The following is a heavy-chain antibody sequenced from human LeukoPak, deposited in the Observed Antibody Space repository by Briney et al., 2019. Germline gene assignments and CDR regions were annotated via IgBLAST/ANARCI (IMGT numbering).Heavy chain of an antibody. J-gene: IGHJ3*01. CDR1: GFTFSSYS. D-gene: IGHD1-20*01. V-gene: IGHV3-20*04. CDR2: INWNGRSI. Sequence: GGSLRLSCAASGFTFSSYSMNWVRQAPGKGLEWVSGINWNGRSIGYADSVKGRFTVSRDNAKSSLYLQMNSLGAEDTALYYCARAYGKWNDVYFYAFDLWGQGTMVTVSS. CDR3: ARAYGKWNDVYFYAFDL.